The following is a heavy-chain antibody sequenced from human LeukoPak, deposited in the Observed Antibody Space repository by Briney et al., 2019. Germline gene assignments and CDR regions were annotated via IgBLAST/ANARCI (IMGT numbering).Heavy chain of an antibody. CDR3: ARQRRPYYYDSSLGPFDI. V-gene: IGHV5-51*01. CDR2: IYPGDSDT. Sequence: GASLKISCKGSGYRFTSYWIGWVRQIPGKGLEWMGIIYPGDSDTRYSPSFQGQVTISADKSISTAYLQWSSLKASDTAMYYWARQRRPYYYDSSLGPFDIWGQGTMVTVSS. D-gene: IGHD3-22*01. J-gene: IGHJ3*02. CDR1: GYRFTSYW.